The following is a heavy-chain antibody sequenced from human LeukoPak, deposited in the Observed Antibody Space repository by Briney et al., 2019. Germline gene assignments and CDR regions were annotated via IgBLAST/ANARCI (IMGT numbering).Heavy chain of an antibody. D-gene: IGHD3-10*01. Sequence: GRSLRLSCAASGFTFGAYCMHWVRQPPGKGLEWVSAINWNSDTIHYADSVRGRFTISRDNAKNTLYLQMNRLRVEDTAFYFCTKDISSGRPAPYGMDVWGHGTTVTVSS. V-gene: IGHV3-9*01. J-gene: IGHJ6*02. CDR3: TKDISSGRPAPYGMDV. CDR1: GFTFGAYC. CDR2: INWNSDTI.